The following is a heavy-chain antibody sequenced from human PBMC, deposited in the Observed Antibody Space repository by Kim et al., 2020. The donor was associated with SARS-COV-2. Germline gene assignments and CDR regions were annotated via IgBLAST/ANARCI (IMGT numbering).Heavy chain of an antibody. D-gene: IGHD2-15*01. CDR2: ISGSGGST. CDR1: GFTFSSYA. CDR3: AKGPSGYCSGGSCYVDY. J-gene: IGHJ4*02. Sequence: GGSLRLSCAASGFTFSSYAMSWVRQAPGKGLEWVSAISGSGGSTYHVDSVKGRFTISRDNSKNTLYLQMNSLRAEDTAVYYCAKGPSGYCSGGSCYVDYWGQGTLVTVSS. V-gene: IGHV3-23*01.